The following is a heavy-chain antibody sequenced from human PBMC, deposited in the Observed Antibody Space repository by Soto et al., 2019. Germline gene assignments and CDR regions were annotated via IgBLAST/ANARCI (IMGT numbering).Heavy chain of an antibody. V-gene: IGHV4-59*01. CDR2: IYYSGST. CDR1: GGSISSYY. Sequence: NPSETLSLTCTVSGGSISSYYWSWIRQPPGKGLEWIGYIYYSGSTNYNPSLKSRVTISIDTSKNQFSLKLSSVTAADTAMYYCARGYCSSTSCYEFDYWGQGTLVTVSS. CDR3: ARGYCSSTSCYEFDY. J-gene: IGHJ4*02. D-gene: IGHD2-2*01.